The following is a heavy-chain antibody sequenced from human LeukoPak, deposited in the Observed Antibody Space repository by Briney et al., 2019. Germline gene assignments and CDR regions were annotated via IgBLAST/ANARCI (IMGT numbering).Heavy chain of an antibody. Sequence: GGSLRLSCAASGFTFSSYEMNWVRQAPGKGLEWVSYISSSGSTIYYADSVKGRFTISRDNAKNSLYLQMNSLRAEDTAVYYCARDHYGDYGDYWGQGTLVTVSS. CDR2: ISSSGSTI. CDR3: ARDHYGDYGDY. J-gene: IGHJ4*02. CDR1: GFTFSSYE. D-gene: IGHD4-17*01. V-gene: IGHV3-48*03.